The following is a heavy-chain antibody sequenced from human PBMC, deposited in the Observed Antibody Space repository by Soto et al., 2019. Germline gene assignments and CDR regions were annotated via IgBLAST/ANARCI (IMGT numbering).Heavy chain of an antibody. CDR3: ARGELRYFDWFPNN. CDR2: IYYSGST. J-gene: IGHJ4*02. Sequence: SETLSLTCTVSGGSISSYYWSWIRQPPGKGLEWIGYIYYSGSTNYNPSLKSRVTISVDTSKNQFSLKLSSVTAADTAVYYCARGELRYFDWFPNNWGQGTLVTVSS. D-gene: IGHD3-9*01. CDR1: GGSISSYY. V-gene: IGHV4-59*01.